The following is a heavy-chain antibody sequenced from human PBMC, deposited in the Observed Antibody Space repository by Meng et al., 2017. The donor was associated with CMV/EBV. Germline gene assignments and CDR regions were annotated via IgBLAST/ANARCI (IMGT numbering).Heavy chain of an antibody. V-gene: IGHV1-69*05. J-gene: IGHJ5*02. Sequence: SVKVSCKASGGTFSSYAISWVRQAPGQGLEWMGGIIPIFGTANYAQKFQGRVTITTDESTSTASKELSSRRSEETAVYYCARIPGVYDFWSGPQGGWFDPWGQGTLVTVSS. CDR1: GGTFSSYA. D-gene: IGHD3-3*01. CDR3: ARIPGVYDFWSGPQGGWFDP. CDR2: IIPIFGTA.